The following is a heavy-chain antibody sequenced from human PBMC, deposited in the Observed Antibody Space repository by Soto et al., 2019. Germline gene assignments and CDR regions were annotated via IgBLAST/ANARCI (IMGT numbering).Heavy chain of an antibody. CDR2: IYYSGNT. CDR3: ARIPVDTSMIYWLDP. V-gene: IGHV4-61*08. CDR1: GGSVSSGDYY. D-gene: IGHD5-18*01. Sequence: SETLSLTCTVSGGSVSSGDYYWSWIRQPPGKGLEWIGYIYYSGNTNYNPSLKSRVIISVDTSKYLFSLKLTSVTAADTAVYYCARIPVDTSMIYWLDPWGQGTLVNVS. J-gene: IGHJ5*02.